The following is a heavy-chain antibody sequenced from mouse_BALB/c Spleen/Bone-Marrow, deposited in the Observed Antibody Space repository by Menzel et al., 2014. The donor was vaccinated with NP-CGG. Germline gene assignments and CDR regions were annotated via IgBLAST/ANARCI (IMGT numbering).Heavy chain of an antibody. Sequence: EVQLVESGGGLVQPGGSLKLSCAASGFTFSNYTMSWIRQTPEKRLEWVAYISNGGGTTYYPDTVKGRFTISRDNAKNTLYPQMSSLKSEDTAMYYCARRYDYGYGPFAYWGQGTLVTVSA. D-gene: IGHD1-2*01. CDR1: GFTFSNYT. V-gene: IGHV5-12-2*01. J-gene: IGHJ3*01. CDR2: ISNGGGTT. CDR3: ARRYDYGYGPFAY.